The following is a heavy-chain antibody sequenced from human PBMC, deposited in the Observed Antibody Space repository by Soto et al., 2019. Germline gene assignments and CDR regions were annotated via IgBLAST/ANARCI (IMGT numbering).Heavy chain of an antibody. J-gene: IGHJ3*02. Sequence: SETLSLTCTVSGGSISSGGYYWSWIRQHPGKGLEWIGYIYYSGSTYYNPSLKSRVTISVDTSKNQFSLKLSSVTAADTAVYYCARSVVITRSGRGDFDIWGQGTMVTV. CDR1: GGSISSGGYY. CDR3: ARSVVITRSGRGDFDI. D-gene: IGHD3-22*01. CDR2: IYYSGST. V-gene: IGHV4-31*03.